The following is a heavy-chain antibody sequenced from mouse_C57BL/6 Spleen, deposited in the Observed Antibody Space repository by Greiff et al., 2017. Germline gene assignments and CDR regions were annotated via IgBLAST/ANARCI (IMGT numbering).Heavy chain of an antibody. D-gene: IGHD4-1*02. CDR1: GFNIKDYY. CDR3: ARGSQLGPWFAY. J-gene: IGHJ3*01. V-gene: IGHV14-2*01. CDR2: IDPEDGET. Sequence: EVKLMESGAELVKPGASVKLSCTASGFNIKDYYMHWVKQRTEQGLEWIGRIDPEDGETKYAPKFQGKATITADTSSNTAYLQLSSLTSEDTAVYYCARGSQLGPWFAYWGQGTLVTVSA.